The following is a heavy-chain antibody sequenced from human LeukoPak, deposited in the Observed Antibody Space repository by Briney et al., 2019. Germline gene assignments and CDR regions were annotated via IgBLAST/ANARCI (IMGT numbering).Heavy chain of an antibody. Sequence: GGSLRLSCAASGFTFSSYSMNWVRQAPGKGLEWVSYISSSSSYIYYADSVKGRFTISRDNAKNSLYLQMNSLRAEDTAVYYCARAGIQLWPYYFDYWGQGTLVTVSS. CDR2: ISSSSSYI. CDR1: GFTFSSYS. J-gene: IGHJ4*02. CDR3: ARAGIQLWPYYFDY. D-gene: IGHD5-18*01. V-gene: IGHV3-21*01.